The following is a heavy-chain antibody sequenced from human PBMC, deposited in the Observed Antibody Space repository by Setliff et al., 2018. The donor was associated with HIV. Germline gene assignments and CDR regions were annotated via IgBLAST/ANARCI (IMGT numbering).Heavy chain of an antibody. Sequence: SETLSLTCTVSGGSISSHYWSWIRQPPGKGLEWIGEINHSGRTKYNPSLKSRVTMSVDTSKNQFSLKLSSVTAADTAVYYCARVNTGPVYPQYYFDYWGQGTLVTVSS. J-gene: IGHJ4*02. CDR1: GGSISSHY. D-gene: IGHD1-20*01. V-gene: IGHV4-34*01. CDR2: INHSGRT. CDR3: ARVNTGPVYPQYYFDY.